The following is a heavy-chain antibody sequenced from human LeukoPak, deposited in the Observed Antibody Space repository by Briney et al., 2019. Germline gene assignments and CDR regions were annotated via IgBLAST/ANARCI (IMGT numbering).Heavy chain of an antibody. CDR1: GFTFSSYA. J-gene: IGHJ4*02. V-gene: IGHV3-30-3*01. CDR2: ISYDGSNK. Sequence: PGGSLRLSCAASGFTFSSYAMHWVRQAPGKGLEWVAVISYDGSNKYYADSVKGRFTISRDNSKNTLYLQMNSLRAEDTAVYYCARGPGSGWYLDYWGQGTLVTVSS. D-gene: IGHD6-19*01. CDR3: ARGPGSGWYLDY.